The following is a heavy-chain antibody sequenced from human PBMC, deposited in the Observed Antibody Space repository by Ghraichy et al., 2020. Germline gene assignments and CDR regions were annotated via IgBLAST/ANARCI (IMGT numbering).Heavy chain of an antibody. CDR1: GYTFTSYD. J-gene: IGHJ4*02. V-gene: IGHV1-8*01. CDR2: MNPNSGNT. CDR3: ARAGFGSDWQLAGY. Sequence: ASVKVSCKTSGYTFTSYDINWVRQATGQGLEWMGWMNPNSGNTGYAQKFQGRVTMTRNTSISTAYMELSSLRSEDTAVYYCARAGFGSDWQLAGYWGQGTLVTVSS. D-gene: IGHD3-10*01.